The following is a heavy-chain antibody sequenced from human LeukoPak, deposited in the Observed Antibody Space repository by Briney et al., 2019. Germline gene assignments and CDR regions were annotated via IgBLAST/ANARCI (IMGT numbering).Heavy chain of an antibody. CDR1: GYTFTGYY. Sequence: ASVKVSCKASGYTFTGYYIHWVRQAPGQGLEWMGWINPNSGGTNYQGRVTMARDTSISTAYMELNRLRSDDTAVYYCASGFWSGYYTGAYWGQGTLVTVSS. D-gene: IGHD3-3*01. CDR3: ASGFWSGYYTGAY. J-gene: IGHJ4*02. CDR2: INPNSGGT. V-gene: IGHV1-2*02.